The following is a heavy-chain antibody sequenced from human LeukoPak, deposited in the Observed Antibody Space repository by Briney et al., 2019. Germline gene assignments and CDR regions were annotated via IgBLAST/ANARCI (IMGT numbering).Heavy chain of an antibody. J-gene: IGHJ4*02. CDR3: AKQGPVTTYLGLPDY. V-gene: IGHV3-9*01. D-gene: IGHD4-17*01. CDR1: GFTFNDHA. CDR2: ISWNSGSI. Sequence: SLRLSCAASGFTFNDHAMHWVRQAPGKGLEWVSGISWNSGSIGYADSVKGRFTISRDNAKNSLYLQMNSLRAEDTALYYCAKQGPVTTYLGLPDYWGPGTLVTVSS.